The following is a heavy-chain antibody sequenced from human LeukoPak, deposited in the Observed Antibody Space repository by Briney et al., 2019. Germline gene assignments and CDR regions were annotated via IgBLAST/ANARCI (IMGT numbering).Heavy chain of an antibody. V-gene: IGHV1-58*02. CDR1: GFTFTSSA. J-gene: IGHJ4*02. CDR2: IVVGSGNT. CDR3: AADPYYYDSSGYPPAPQFDY. D-gene: IGHD3-22*01. Sequence: SVKVSCKASGFTFTSSAMQWVRQARGQRLEWIGWIVVGSGNTNYAQKFQERVTITRDMSTSTAYMELSSLRSEDTAVYYCAADPYYYDSSGYPPAPQFDYWGQGTLVTVSS.